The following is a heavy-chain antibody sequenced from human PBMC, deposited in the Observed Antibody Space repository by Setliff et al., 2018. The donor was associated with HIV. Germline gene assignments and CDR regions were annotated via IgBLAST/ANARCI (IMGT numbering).Heavy chain of an antibody. Sequence: PSETLSLTCSVSGGSISTNYYYWSWIRQSPGKGLEWIGYIHTNRGTKTNLSLKTRATVSLDTSKNQFFLRLTSVTATDTAIYYCARHPREEPERNYKFDSWGQGTPVTVSS. J-gene: IGHJ4*02. CDR3: ARHPREEPERNYKFDS. D-gene: IGHD1-7*01. CDR1: GGSISTNYYY. V-gene: IGHV4-4*09. CDR2: IHTNRGT.